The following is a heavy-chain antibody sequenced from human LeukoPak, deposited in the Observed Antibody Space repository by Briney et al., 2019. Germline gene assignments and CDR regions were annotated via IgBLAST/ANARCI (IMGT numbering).Heavy chain of an antibody. J-gene: IGHJ4*02. Sequence: SETLSLTCTVSGVSISSSNSYWGWIRQPPGKGLEWIGSIYYSGNTYYNASLKSQVSISIDTSKNQFSLRLTSVTAADTAVYYCARTADIVVVTAAIKHFDYWGQGTLVTVSS. CDR3: ARTADIVVVTAAIKHFDY. CDR2: IYYSGNT. V-gene: IGHV4-39*01. D-gene: IGHD2-2*01. CDR1: GVSISSSNSY.